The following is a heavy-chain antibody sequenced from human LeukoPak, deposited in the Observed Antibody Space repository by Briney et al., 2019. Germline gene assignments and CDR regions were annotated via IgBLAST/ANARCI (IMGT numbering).Heavy chain of an antibody. J-gene: IGHJ4*02. D-gene: IGHD3-10*01. Sequence: SETLSLTCTVSGGSISSSSYYWGWIRQPPGKGLEWIGSIYYSGSTYYNPSLKSRVTISVDTSKNQFSLKLSSVTAADTAVYYCARHFFPPPMVRGDHFDYWGQGTLVTVSS. CDR1: GGSISSSSYY. V-gene: IGHV4-39*01. CDR2: IYYSGST. CDR3: ARHFFPPPMVRGDHFDY.